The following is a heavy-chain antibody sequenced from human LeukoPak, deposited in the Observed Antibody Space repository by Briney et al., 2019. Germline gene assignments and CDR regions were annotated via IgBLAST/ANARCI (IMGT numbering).Heavy chain of an antibody. CDR1: GFTFSSYW. CDR2: IKQDGSEK. Sequence: GGSLRLSCAASGFTFSSYWMSWVRQAPGKGLEWVANIKQDGSEKYYVDPVKGRFTISRDNAKNSLYLQMNSLRAEDTAVYYCARAPRGFWSGYSPYYFDYWGQGTLVTVSS. J-gene: IGHJ4*02. CDR3: ARAPRGFWSGYSPYYFDY. D-gene: IGHD3-3*01. V-gene: IGHV3-7*01.